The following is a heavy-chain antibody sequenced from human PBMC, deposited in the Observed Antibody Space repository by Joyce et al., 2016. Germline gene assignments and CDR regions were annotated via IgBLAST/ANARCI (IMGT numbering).Heavy chain of an antibody. V-gene: IGHV6-1*01. Sequence: QVQLQQSGPGLVKPSQTLSLTCAVCGDSVSSNSAAWNGIRQSPSRGLEWMGRTYYRSRWSNDYAVHVKSRITINPDTPKNQFSLQLNSATPEDTTVYYCARDGQGGMDVWGQGTTVTVSS. CDR2: TYYRSRWSN. CDR3: ARDGQGGMDV. D-gene: IGHD1-26*01. J-gene: IGHJ6*02. CDR1: GDSVSSNSAA.